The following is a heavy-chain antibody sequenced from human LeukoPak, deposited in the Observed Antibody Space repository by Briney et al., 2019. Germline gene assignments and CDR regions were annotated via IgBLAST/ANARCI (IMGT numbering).Heavy chain of an antibody. V-gene: IGHV3-23*01. CDR3: AKDSAKKYDDY. D-gene: IGHD2/OR15-2a*01. Sequence: PGGSLRLSCAASGFTFDDYGMSWVRQAPGKGLEWVSGISGSDGSTNYADSVKGRFTISRENSKNTLYLQMNSLRAEDTAVYYCAKDSAKKYDDYWGQGTLVTVSS. CDR1: GFTFDDYG. CDR2: ISGSDGST. J-gene: IGHJ4*02.